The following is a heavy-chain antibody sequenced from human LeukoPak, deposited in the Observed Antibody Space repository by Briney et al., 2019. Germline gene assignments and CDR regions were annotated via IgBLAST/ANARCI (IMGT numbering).Heavy chain of an antibody. V-gene: IGHV3-33*01. J-gene: IGHJ4*02. CDR1: GFTFSSYG. D-gene: IGHD5/OR15-5a*01. Sequence: GGSLRLSCAASGFTFSSYGMHWVRQAPGKGLEWVAVIWYDGSNKYYADSVKGRFTISRDNSKNTLYLRMSSLRAEDTAVYYCARDRIYHYFDYWGQGTLVTVSS. CDR3: ARDRIYHYFDY. CDR2: IWYDGSNK.